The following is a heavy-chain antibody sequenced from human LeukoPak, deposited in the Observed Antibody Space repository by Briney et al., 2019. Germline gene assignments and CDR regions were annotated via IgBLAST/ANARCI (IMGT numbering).Heavy chain of an antibody. CDR2: ISGSGGST. D-gene: IGHD2-15*01. J-gene: IGHJ4*02. V-gene: IGHV3-23*01. CDR3: AKVVAATLFYYPFDY. CDR1: GFTFSSYA. Sequence: GGSLRLSCAASGFTFSSYAMSWVRQAPGKGLEWVSGISGSGGSTYYADSAKGRFTISRDNSKNTLYLQMNSLRAEDTAVYYCAKVVAATLFYYPFDYWGQGTLVTVSS.